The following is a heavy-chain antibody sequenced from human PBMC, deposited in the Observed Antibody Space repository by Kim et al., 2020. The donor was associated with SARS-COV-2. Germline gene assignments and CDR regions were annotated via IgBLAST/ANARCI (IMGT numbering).Heavy chain of an antibody. CDR3: ARDRGTSSDY. Sequence: ASVKVSCKASGYSFIGYYLHWLRQAPGQGLEWVGWINPSSGATKYAQKFQGRVTMTRDTSISTAYMELSSVGSDDTAVYYCARDRGTSSDYWGQGTVVTV. V-gene: IGHV1-2*02. J-gene: IGHJ4*02. CDR1: GYSFIGYY. CDR2: INPSSGAT.